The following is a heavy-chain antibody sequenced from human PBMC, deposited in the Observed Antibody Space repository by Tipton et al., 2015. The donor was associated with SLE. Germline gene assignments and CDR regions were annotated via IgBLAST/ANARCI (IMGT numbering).Heavy chain of an antibody. CDR1: GGSFSGYY. CDR2: INHSGST. J-gene: IGHJ2*01. CDR3: ASSIAAAGKPYWYFDL. D-gene: IGHD6-13*01. V-gene: IGHV4-34*01. Sequence: LRLSCAVYGGSFSGYYWSWIRQPPGKGLEWIGEINHSGSTNYNPSLKSRVTISVDTSKNQFSLKLSSVTAADTAVYYCASSIAAAGKPYWYFDLWGRGTLVTVSS.